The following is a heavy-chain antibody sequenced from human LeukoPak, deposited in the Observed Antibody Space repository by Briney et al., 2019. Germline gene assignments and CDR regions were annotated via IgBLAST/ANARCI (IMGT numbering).Heavy chain of an antibody. D-gene: IGHD3-22*01. J-gene: IGHJ4*02. V-gene: IGHV4-59*08. Sequence: PSETLSLTCTVSGGSISSYYWSWIRQPPGKGLEWIGYIYYSGSTYYNPSLKSRVTISVDTSKNQFSLKLSSVTAADTAVYYCASEGYYYDSSGYYPPEYWGQGTLVTVSS. CDR3: ASEGYYYDSSGYYPPEY. CDR2: IYYSGST. CDR1: GGSISSYY.